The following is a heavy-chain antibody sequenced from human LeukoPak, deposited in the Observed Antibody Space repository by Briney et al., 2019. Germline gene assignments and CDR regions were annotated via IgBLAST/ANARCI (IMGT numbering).Heavy chain of an antibody. J-gene: IGHJ5*02. CDR2: ISSSSSYI. V-gene: IGHV3-21*01. D-gene: IGHD3-22*01. CDR1: GFTFSSYS. CDR3: AGDREIDDPLDPGFDP. Sequence: GGSLRLSCAASGFTFSSYSMNWVRQAPGKGLEWVSSISSSSSYIYYADSVKGRFTISRDNAKNSLYLQMNSLRAEDTAVYYCAGDREIDDPLDPGFDPWGQGTLVTVSS.